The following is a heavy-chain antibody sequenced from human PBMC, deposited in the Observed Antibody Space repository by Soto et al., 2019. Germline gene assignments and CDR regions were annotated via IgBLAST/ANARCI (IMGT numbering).Heavy chain of an antibody. J-gene: IGHJ6*03. D-gene: IGHD4-4*01. Sequence: SETLSLTCTVSGGSISSYYWSWIRQPPGKGLEWIGDIYYSGSTNYNPSLKSRVTISVDTSKNQFSLKLSSVTAADTAVYYCARRLMTSDADYYYYYMDVWGKGTTVTVSS. CDR3: ARRLMTSDADYYYYYMDV. CDR2: IYYSGST. CDR1: GGSISSYY. V-gene: IGHV4-59*08.